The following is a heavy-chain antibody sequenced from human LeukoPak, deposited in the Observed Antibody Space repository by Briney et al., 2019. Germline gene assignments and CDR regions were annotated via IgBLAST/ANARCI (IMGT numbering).Heavy chain of an antibody. J-gene: IGHJ4*02. CDR3: ARGGVGIEVAVY. CDR1: GYTFTNYD. V-gene: IGHV1-8*01. CDR2: MNPNGGHT. Sequence: ASVKVSCKTSGYTFTNYDINWVRQATGQGLEWMGWMNPNGGHTGYAQKFQGRVTMTRDTSINTAYMELHNLRSDDTAVYYCARGGVGIEVAVYWGQGTLVTVSS. D-gene: IGHD6-19*01.